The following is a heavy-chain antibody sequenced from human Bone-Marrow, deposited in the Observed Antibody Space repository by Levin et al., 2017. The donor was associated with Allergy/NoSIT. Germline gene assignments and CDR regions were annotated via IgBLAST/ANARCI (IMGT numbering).Heavy chain of an antibody. D-gene: IGHD3-22*01. CDR1: GYSFNTHW. CDR3: ARTGGTHQWFNWLDP. CDR2: IYPGDFDT. J-gene: IGHJ5*02. Sequence: GESLKISCKASGYSFNTHWIAWVRQTPGKGLEWMGIIYPGDFDTKYSQPFQGRVTISADTSINTAYLEWSSLKASDTAVYYCARTGGTHQWFNWLDPWGQGTLVTVSS. V-gene: IGHV5-51*01.